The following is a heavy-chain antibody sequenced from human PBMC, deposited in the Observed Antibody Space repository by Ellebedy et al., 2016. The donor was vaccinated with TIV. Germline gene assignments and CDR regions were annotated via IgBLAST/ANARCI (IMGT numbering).Heavy chain of an antibody. CDR3: ASRYCTNGVCTDPYYYYGMDV. J-gene: IGHJ6*02. Sequence: ASVKVSCKVSGYTLTDLSMHWVRQAPGKGLEWMGGFDPEDGETIYAQKFQGRVTMTEDTSTDTAYMELSSLRSEDTAVYYCASRYCTNGVCTDPYYYYGMDVWGQGTTVTVSS. D-gene: IGHD2-8*01. CDR2: FDPEDGET. CDR1: GYTLTDLS. V-gene: IGHV1-24*01.